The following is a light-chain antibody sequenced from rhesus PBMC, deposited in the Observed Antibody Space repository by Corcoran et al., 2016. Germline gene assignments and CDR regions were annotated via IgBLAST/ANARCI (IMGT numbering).Light chain of an antibody. CDR1: QSISSW. V-gene: IGKV1-22*01. CDR2: KAS. Sequence: DIQMTQSPSSLSASVGDTVTITCRASQSISSWLAWYQQKPGKAPKLLIYKASTLKSGVPSRFSGSGSGTDVTLTISSLQSEDFATYFCQQYSSSPPSFGQGTKVEIK. J-gene: IGKJ2*01. CDR3: QQYSSSPPS.